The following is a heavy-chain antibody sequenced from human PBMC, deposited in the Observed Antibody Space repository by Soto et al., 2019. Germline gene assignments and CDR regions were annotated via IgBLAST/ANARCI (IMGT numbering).Heavy chain of an antibody. V-gene: IGHV4-30-2*06. Sequence: LSLTFAISGWSVSSGVCSWNWIRQSPGQGLEWIGYISHGGSPHYTPSLESRVTISVDRSTNVISLNLTSVTPADTAVYFCARGHYYYAMDVWGQGTTVTVSS. J-gene: IGHJ6*02. CDR1: GWSVSSGVCS. CDR3: ARGHYYYAMDV. CDR2: ISHGGSP.